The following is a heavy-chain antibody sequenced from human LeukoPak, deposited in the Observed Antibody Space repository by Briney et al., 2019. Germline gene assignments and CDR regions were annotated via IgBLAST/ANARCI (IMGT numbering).Heavy chain of an antibody. Sequence: ASVKVSCKASGYTFISYGISWVRQAPGQGLEWMGWISANNGNTNYAQKLQGRVTMTTDPSTSTAYMELRSLRSDDTAVYYCARVGYDILTGYYNVLDYWGQGTLVTVSS. J-gene: IGHJ4*02. CDR2: ISANNGNT. CDR1: GYTFISYG. D-gene: IGHD3-9*01. V-gene: IGHV1-18*01. CDR3: ARVGYDILTGYYNVLDY.